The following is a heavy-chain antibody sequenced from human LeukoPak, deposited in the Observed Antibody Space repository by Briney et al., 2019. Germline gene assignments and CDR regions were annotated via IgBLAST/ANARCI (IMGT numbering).Heavy chain of an antibody. V-gene: IGHV4-4*02. Sequence: SSETLSLTCAVSGGSISSSNWWSWVRQPPGKGLEWIGEIYHSGSTSYNPSLKSRVTISVDKSKNQFSLKLSSVTAADTAVYYCARDSLLEVRGVIWGQGTLVTVSS. J-gene: IGHJ4*02. CDR1: GGSISSSNW. CDR3: ARDSLLEVRGVI. CDR2: IYHSGST. D-gene: IGHD3-10*01.